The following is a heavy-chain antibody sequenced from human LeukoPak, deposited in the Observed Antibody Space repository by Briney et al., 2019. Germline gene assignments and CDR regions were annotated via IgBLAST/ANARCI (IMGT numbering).Heavy chain of an antibody. CDR1: GFSFTSYA. D-gene: IGHD1-1*01. V-gene: IGHV3-21*06. CDR2: ITTGSSYI. Sequence: PGGSLRLSCSASGFSFTSYAMNWVRQAPGKGLEWVSSITTGSSYIYYADSVRGRFSVSRDNAKNSLYLEMNSLRAEDTAVYYCARVEATTARSYYYYYMDVRGKGTTVTVSS. J-gene: IGHJ6*03. CDR3: ARVEATTARSYYYYYMDV.